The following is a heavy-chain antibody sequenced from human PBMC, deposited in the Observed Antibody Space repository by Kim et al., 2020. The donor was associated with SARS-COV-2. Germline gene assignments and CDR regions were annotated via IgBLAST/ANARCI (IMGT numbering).Heavy chain of an antibody. CDR1: GYTFSTYG. CDR2: TNTDSGGA. V-gene: IGHV1-18*04. CDR3: AREMIISSTGYPSHMDL. D-gene: IGHD2-8*02. Sequence: ASVKVSCKATGYTFSTYGITWVRQAPGQGLEWMGWTNTDSGGATYAQRFEGRLTMSADTSTNMAYMELWSLTSDDTAIYYCAREMIISSTGYPSHMDLWGQGTLVTVSS. J-gene: IGHJ5*02.